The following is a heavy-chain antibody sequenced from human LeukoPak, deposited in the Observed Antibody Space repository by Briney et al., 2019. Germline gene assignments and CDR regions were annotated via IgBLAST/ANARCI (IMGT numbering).Heavy chain of an antibody. CDR1: GFTFSTYV. J-gene: IGHJ2*01. CDR3: TRDVNLNFFDV. V-gene: IGHV3-74*03. D-gene: IGHD5-24*01. CDR2: ISHDGTVT. Sequence: GVSLRLSCAASGFTFSTYVMHWVRQAPGKGQVWVSRISHDGTVTAYADSVKGRFTVSRDNTRNTLHLQMNSLRAEDTAVYYCTRDVNLNFFDVWGRGTRVIVSS.